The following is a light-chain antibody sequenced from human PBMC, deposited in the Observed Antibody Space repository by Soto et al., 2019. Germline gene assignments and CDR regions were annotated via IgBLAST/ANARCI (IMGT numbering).Light chain of an antibody. CDR3: LQYNVYPLT. J-gene: IGKJ4*01. CDR2: KAS. Sequence: DIQMTQSPXTXXASVXXXXXXXXXXXXXXNRWLAWYQQRPGKAPNLLIHKASSLEGGVPSRFSGSASGTEFTLTISSLQPDDFAAYFCLQYNVYPLTFGGGTKVEI. V-gene: IGKV1-5*03. CDR1: XXXNRW.